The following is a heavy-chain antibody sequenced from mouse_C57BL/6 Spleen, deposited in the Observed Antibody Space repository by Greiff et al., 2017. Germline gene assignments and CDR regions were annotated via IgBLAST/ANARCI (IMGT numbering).Heavy chain of an antibody. Sequence: EVQLQQSGGGLVKPGGSLKLSCAASGFTFSDYGMHWVRQAPEKGLEWVAYISSGSSTIYYADTVKGRFTISRDNAKNTLFLQMTSLRSEATAMYYCARNGKSYAMDYWGQGTSVTVSS. CDR3: ARNGKSYAMDY. J-gene: IGHJ4*01. CDR2: ISSGSSTI. CDR1: GFTFSDYG. V-gene: IGHV5-17*01. D-gene: IGHD1-1*01.